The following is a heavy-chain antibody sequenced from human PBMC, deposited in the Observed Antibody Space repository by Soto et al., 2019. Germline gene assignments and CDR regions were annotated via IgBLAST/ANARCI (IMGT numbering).Heavy chain of an antibody. Sequence: VQLVESGGGLAQTGGSLRLSCEASGLALSNFWMHWVRQAPGKGLVWVSRISSDGTDTNYADSVKGRFTISSDNAKNTLYLQMTSMKAEDTAVYYCLVVITPWSFDHWGQGAQVTVSS. J-gene: IGHJ4*02. V-gene: IGHV3-74*01. CDR1: GLALSNFW. D-gene: IGHD3-22*01. CDR2: ISSDGTDT. CDR3: LVVITPWSFDH.